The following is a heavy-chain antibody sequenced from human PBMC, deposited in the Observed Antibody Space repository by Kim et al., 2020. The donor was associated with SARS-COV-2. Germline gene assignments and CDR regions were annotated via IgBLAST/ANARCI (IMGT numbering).Heavy chain of an antibody. CDR3: AKDITPYSSSWHYYYYGMDV. V-gene: IGHV3-43*02. D-gene: IGHD6-13*01. CDR2: ISGDGGST. Sequence: GGSLRLSCAASGFTFDDYAMHWVRQAPGKGLEWVSLISGDGGSTYYADSVKGRFTISRDNSKNSLYLQMNSLRTEDTALYYCAKDITPYSSSWHYYYYGMDVWGQGTTVTVSS. J-gene: IGHJ6*02. CDR1: GFTFDDYA.